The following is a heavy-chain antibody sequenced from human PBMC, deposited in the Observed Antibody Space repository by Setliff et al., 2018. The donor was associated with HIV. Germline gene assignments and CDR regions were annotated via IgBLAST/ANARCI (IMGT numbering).Heavy chain of an antibody. D-gene: IGHD6-13*01. CDR3: AKEASIASAPFDC. CDR1: GFTFSSYA. V-gene: IGHV3-23*01. CDR2: ISGSGDTT. Sequence: HPGGSLRLSCGASGFTFSSYAMNWVRQAPGKGLEWVSGISGSGDTTHYINSLKGRFTISRDNSNNTLYLHINSLQAEDTAIYYCAKEASIASAPFDCWGQGTLVTVSS. J-gene: IGHJ4*02.